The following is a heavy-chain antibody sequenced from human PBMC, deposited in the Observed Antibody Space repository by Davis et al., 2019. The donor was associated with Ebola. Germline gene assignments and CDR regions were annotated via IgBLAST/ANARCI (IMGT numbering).Heavy chain of an antibody. Sequence: GSLRLSCAVYGGSFSGYHWNWIRQPPGKGLEWIGEISHSGSSDYNPSLKSRVTISVDTSKNQFSLKLSSVTAADTAVYYCARRCTVPATYIPTYYDYYMDVWGKGTTVTVSS. V-gene: IGHV4-34*01. D-gene: IGHD6-19*01. CDR3: ARRCTVPATYIPTYYDYYMDV. CDR1: GGSFSGYH. J-gene: IGHJ6*03. CDR2: ISHSGSS.